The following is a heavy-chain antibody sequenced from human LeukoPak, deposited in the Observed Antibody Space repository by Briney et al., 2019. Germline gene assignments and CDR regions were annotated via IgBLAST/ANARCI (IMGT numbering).Heavy chain of an antibody. V-gene: IGHV1-46*01. CDR1: GYTFTNYY. D-gene: IGHD4-23*01. CDR3: ARGHTVVPHFDY. J-gene: IGHJ4*02. Sequence: ASVKVSCKASGYTFTNYYMHWVRQAPGQGLEWMAIINPSGGSTSYAQKFQGRVTMTRDTSTSTVYMELSSLRSEDTAVHYCARGHTVVPHFDYWGQGTLVTVSS. CDR2: INPSGGST.